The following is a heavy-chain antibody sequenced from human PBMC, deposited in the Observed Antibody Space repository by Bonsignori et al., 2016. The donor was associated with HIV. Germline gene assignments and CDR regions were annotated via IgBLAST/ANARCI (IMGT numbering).Heavy chain of an antibody. CDR3: VRTSSVSYYNFMDV. CDR2: INHSGDT. V-gene: IGHV4-34*01. D-gene: IGHD1-26*01. J-gene: IGHJ6*03. Sequence: PGKELEWIGEINHSGDTNYNPSLKSRVSISQDTSKSQFSLKVSSVTAADTAMYYCVRTSSVSYYNFMDVWGKGTTVTVSS.